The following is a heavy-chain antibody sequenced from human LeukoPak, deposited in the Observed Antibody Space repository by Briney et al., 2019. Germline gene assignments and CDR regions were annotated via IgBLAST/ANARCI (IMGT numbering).Heavy chain of an antibody. Sequence: GASVKVSCKASGYTFTSYYMHWVRQAPGQGLEWMGIINPSGGSTSYAQKFQGRVTMTRDTSTSTVYMELSSLRSEDTAVYYCARDRPYSSGRTDPSFDYWGQGTLVTDYS. CDR3: ARDRPYSSGRTDPSFDY. CDR1: GYTFTSYY. J-gene: IGHJ4*02. CDR2: INPSGGST. V-gene: IGHV1-46*01. D-gene: IGHD6-19*01.